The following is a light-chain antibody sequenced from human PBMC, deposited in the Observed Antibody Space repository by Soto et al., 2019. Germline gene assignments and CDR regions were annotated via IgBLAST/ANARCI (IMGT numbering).Light chain of an antibody. V-gene: IGKV3-15*01. CDR2: GAS. J-gene: IGKJ1*01. CDR3: QQRSNWPRT. CDR1: QSVSSN. Sequence: ETVMTQSPATLSVSPGGRATLSCRASQSVSSNLAWYQQKPGQAPRLLIYGASTRATGIPARFSGSGSGTEFTLTISSLQSEDFATYYCQQRSNWPRTFGQGTKVDI.